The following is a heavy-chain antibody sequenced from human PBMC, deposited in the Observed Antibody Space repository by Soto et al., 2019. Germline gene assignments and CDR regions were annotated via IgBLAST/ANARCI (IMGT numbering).Heavy chain of an antibody. CDR3: ARGSADCSGGSCYSLYYYGMDV. J-gene: IGHJ6*02. D-gene: IGHD2-15*01. CDR1: GYTFTGYY. Sequence: ASVKVSCKASGYTFTGYYMHWVRQAPGQGLEWMGWINPNSGGTNYAQKFQGWVTMTRDTSISTAYMELSRLRSDDTAVYYCARGSADCSGGSCYSLYYYGMDVWGQGTTVTVSS. V-gene: IGHV1-2*04. CDR2: INPNSGGT.